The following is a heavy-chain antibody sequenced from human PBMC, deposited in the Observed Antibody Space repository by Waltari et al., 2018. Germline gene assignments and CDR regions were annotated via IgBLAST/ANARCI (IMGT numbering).Heavy chain of an antibody. Sequence: EVQLVESGGGLVQPGGSLRLSCAASGFAFHYDWMCWVRQAPGKGLEWVAKINQDGSDKSYVDSVKGRFTISRDNAEKSLYLQMSSLRAEDTAVYYCARENGWSFDNWGQGTLVTVSS. CDR1: GFAFHYDW. V-gene: IGHV3-7*01. CDR3: ARENGWSFDN. CDR2: INQDGSDK. D-gene: IGHD6-19*01. J-gene: IGHJ4*02.